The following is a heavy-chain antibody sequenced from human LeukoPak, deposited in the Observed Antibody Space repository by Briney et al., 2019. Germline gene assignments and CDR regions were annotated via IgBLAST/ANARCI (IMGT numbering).Heavy chain of an antibody. Sequence: GGSLRLSCAASGFTFSSYSMNWVRQAPGKGLEWVSSIISSSSYIYYADSVKGRFTISRDNAKNSLYLQMNSLRGEDTAVYDCARLVELLYFGWSYYFDYWGQGTVVTVSS. D-gene: IGHD3-9*01. CDR1: GFTFSSYS. V-gene: IGHV3-21*01. CDR3: ARLVELLYFGWSYYFDY. CDR2: IISSSSYI. J-gene: IGHJ4*02.